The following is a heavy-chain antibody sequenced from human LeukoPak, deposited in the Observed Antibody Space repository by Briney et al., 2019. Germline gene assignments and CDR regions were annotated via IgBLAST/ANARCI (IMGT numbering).Heavy chain of an antibody. D-gene: IGHD2-2*01. Sequence: SETLSLTCTVSGGSISSISYYWGWIRQPPGKGLEWIGSMYHNGSTYYSPSLKSRVTISLDTSRNQFSLKLNSVTAADTAVYYCARDVVVPAAMFVWFDPWGQGTLVTVSS. CDR2: MYHNGST. CDR3: ARDVVVPAAMFVWFDP. J-gene: IGHJ5*02. CDR1: GGSISSISYY. V-gene: IGHV4-39*07.